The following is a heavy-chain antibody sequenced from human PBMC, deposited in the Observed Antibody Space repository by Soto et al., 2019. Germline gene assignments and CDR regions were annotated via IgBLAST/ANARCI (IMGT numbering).Heavy chain of an antibody. CDR3: AAGDYYDSSGSL. D-gene: IGHD3-22*01. V-gene: IGHV1-58*02. CDR2: IVVGSGNT. J-gene: IGHJ4*02. CDR1: GITFSSSV. Sequence: QMQLVQSGPEVKKPGTSVKVSCKASGITFSSSVMQWVRQARGQCLEWIGWIVVGSGNTNYAQKFQDRVTITTDMSTSTAYMELSSLRSEDTAVYYCAAGDYYDSSGSLWGQGTLVTVSS.